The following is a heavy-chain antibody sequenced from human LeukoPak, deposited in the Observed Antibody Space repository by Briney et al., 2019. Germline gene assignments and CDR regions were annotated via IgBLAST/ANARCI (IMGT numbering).Heavy chain of an antibody. CDR3: ARDPRHYCSGGSCYIDAFDI. D-gene: IGHD2-15*01. CDR1: GYTFTSYA. CDR2: INTNTGNP. J-gene: IGHJ3*02. Sequence: ASVKVSCKASGYTFTSYAMNWVRQAPGQGLEWMGWINTNTGNPTYAQGFTGRFVFSLDTSVSTAYLQISSLKAEDTAVYYCARDPRHYCSGGSCYIDAFDIWGQGTMVTVSS. V-gene: IGHV7-4-1*02.